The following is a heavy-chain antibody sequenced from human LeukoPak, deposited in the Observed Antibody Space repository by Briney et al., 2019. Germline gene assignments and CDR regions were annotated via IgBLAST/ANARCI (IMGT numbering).Heavy chain of an antibody. CDR3: AKDWDSSSSRPLYFQH. Sequence: PGGSLRLSCAASGFTFSSYGMHWVRQAPGKGLEWVAFIRYDGSNKYYADSVKGRFTISRDNSKNTLYLQMNSLRAEDTAVYYCAKDWDSSSSRPLYFQHWGQGTLVTVSS. J-gene: IGHJ1*01. V-gene: IGHV3-30*02. D-gene: IGHD6-6*01. CDR2: IRYDGSNK. CDR1: GFTFSSYG.